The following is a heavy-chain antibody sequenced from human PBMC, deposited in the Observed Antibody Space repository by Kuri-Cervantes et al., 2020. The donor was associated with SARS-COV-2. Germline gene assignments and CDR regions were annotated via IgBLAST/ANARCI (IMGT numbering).Heavy chain of an antibody. Sequence: KVSCKGSGYSFTSYWIGWVRQMPGKGLEWMGIIYPGDSDTRYSPSFQGQVTISADKSISTAYLQWSSLKASDTAVYYCARHGSPELADAFDIWGQGTMVTVSS. V-gene: IGHV5-51*01. D-gene: IGHD1-14*01. CDR1: GYSFTSYW. J-gene: IGHJ3*02. CDR3: ARHGSPELADAFDI. CDR2: IYPGDSDT.